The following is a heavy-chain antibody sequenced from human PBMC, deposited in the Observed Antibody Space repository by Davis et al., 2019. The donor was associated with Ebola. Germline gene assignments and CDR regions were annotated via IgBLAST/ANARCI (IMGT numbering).Heavy chain of an antibody. CDR3: ARGVYQFDS. J-gene: IGHJ4*02. V-gene: IGHV7-4-1*02. CDR2: INTITGNP. CDR1: GYTFTNYY. D-gene: IGHD2-8*01. Sequence: AASVKVSCKASGYTFTNYYMHWVRQAPGQGLEWMGWINTITGNPTYAQGFTGRFVFSLDTSVSTTYLQISSLKAEDTAVYYCARGVYQFDSWGQGTLVTVSS.